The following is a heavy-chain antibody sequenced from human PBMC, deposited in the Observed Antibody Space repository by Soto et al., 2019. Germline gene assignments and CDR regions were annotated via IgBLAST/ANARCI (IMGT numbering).Heavy chain of an antibody. CDR1: GFTFSSYG. CDR3: ARDPIVVVVAATRYYGMDV. CDR2: IWYDGSNK. Sequence: GGSLRLSCAASGFTFSSYGMHWVRQAPGKGLEWVAVIWYDGSNKYYADSVKGRFTISRDNSKNTLYLQMNSLRAEDTAVYYCARDPIVVVVAATRYYGMDVWGQGTTVTVSS. V-gene: IGHV3-33*01. J-gene: IGHJ6*02. D-gene: IGHD2-15*01.